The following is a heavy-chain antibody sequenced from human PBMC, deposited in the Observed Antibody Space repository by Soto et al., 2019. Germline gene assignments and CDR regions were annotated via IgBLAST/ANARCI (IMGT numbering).Heavy chain of an antibody. CDR2: ISDYGRI. Sequence: GGSLRLSCAASGFTFGNYWMHWVRQAPGKGLVWVSRISDYGRINYADSVKDRFIISRDDARSELYLQMNSLRAEDTAMYYCARDFGEVGSTAAFDIWGQGTMVTVSS. V-gene: IGHV3-74*01. D-gene: IGHD1-26*01. CDR3: ARDFGEVGSTAAFDI. CDR1: GFTFGNYW. J-gene: IGHJ3*02.